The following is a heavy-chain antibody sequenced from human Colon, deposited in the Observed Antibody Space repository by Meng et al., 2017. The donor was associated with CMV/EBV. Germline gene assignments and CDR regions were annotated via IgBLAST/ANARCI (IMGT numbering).Heavy chain of an antibody. CDR2: ISSSGSTI. D-gene: IGHD2-2*02. CDR1: GLTFSSYE. V-gene: IGHV3-48*03. J-gene: IGHJ6*02. Sequence: GGSLRLSCAASGLTFSSYEMNWVRQAPGKGLEWVSYISSSGSTIYYADSVKGRFTISRDNAKNSLYLQMNSLRAEDTAVYYCARDGTYCSSTSCYNGMDVWGQGTTVTVSS. CDR3: ARDGTYCSSTSCYNGMDV.